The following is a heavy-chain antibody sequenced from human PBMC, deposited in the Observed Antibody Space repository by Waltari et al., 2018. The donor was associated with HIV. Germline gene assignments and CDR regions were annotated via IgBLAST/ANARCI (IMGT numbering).Heavy chain of an antibody. D-gene: IGHD2-2*01. V-gene: IGHV6-1*01. CDR1: GDSVSSNSAA. CDR2: TYYSSKWYN. Sequence: QVQLQQSGPGLVKPSQTLSLTCAISGDSVSSNSAAWNWIRQSPSRGLEWLGRTYYSSKWYNGYAVSVKRRITINPNTSKNQFSLQLNSVTPEDTAVYYCARDRYCSSTSCSNGMDVWGQGTTVTVSS. CDR3: ARDRYCSSTSCSNGMDV. J-gene: IGHJ6*02.